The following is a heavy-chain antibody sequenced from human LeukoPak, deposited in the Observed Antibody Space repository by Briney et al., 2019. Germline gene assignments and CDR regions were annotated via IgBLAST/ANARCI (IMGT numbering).Heavy chain of an antibody. CDR3: ARDLTPYCSGGSCYSPLYYYYGMDV. CDR2: TYYRSKWYN. V-gene: IGHV6-1*01. J-gene: IGHJ6*02. CDR1: GDSVSSNSAA. D-gene: IGHD2-15*01. Sequence: SRTLSLTCAISGDSVSSNSAAWNWIRQSPSRGLEWLGRTYYRSKWYNDYAVSVKSRITINPDTSKNQFSLQLNSVTPEDTAVYYCARDLTPYCSGGSCYSPLYYYYGMDVWGQGTTVTVSS.